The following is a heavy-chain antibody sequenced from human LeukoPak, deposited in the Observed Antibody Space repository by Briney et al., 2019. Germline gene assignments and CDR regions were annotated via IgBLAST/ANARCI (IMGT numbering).Heavy chain of an antibody. CDR1: GFTFSGSA. D-gene: IGHD1-26*01. Sequence: PGGSLKLSCAASGFTFSGSAIHWVRQSSGKGLEWVGQIDKKDKGYATATAYAASVTGRFTISRDDSINTAYLQMKSLRTEDTALYYCTRDSATYSWFDPWGQGTLVTVSS. J-gene: IGHJ5*02. V-gene: IGHV3-73*01. CDR2: IDKKDKGYATAT. CDR3: TRDSATYSWFDP.